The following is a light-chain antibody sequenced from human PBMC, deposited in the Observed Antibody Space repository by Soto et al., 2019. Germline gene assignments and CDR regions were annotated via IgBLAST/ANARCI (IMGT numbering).Light chain of an antibody. J-gene: IGKJ5*01. CDR1: QGISTF. V-gene: IGKV1-9*01. Sequence: QLTQSPSFMSTSVGDRISITCRASQGISTFLAWYQQHPGTAPKRLIYDASNLQSGVPLRFSGSGSGTSFTLTISSLQPEDFATYYCQQLLSYPITFGQGTRLEIK. CDR2: DAS. CDR3: QQLLSYPIT.